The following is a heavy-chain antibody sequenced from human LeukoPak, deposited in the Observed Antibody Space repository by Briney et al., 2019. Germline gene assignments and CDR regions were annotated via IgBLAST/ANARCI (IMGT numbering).Heavy chain of an antibody. CDR1: GYTFTHYY. D-gene: IGHD5-18*01. J-gene: IGHJ4*02. CDR2: INPSGGSI. CDR3: ARGAYSYAQDF. V-gene: IGHV1-46*01. Sequence: ASVTVSCKTSGYTFTHYYIHWVRQAPGQGLEWMGIINPSGGSINYAQTFQGRLSMTRDTSTSTVYMELSSLRSEDTAVYYCARGAYSYAQDFWGQGTLVTVSS.